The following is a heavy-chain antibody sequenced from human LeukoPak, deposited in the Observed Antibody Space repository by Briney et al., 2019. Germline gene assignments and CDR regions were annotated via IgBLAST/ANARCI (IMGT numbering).Heavy chain of an antibody. V-gene: IGHV3-23*01. J-gene: IGHJ5*01. CDR2: VSSSADSA. D-gene: IGHD3-22*01. CDR3: AKTPLYDSSGYFFPTFDS. CDR1: GLTFDLYA. Sequence: GGSLRLSCAASGLTFDLYAMSWVRQAPGKGLEWVSSVSSSADSAYYADSVKGRFTISRENSNSTLFLQMSSLRAEDTAMYYCAKTPLYDSSGYFFPTFDSWGQGTLVAVSS.